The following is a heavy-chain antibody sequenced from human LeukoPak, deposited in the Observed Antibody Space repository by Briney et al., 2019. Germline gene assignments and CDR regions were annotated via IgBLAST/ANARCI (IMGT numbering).Heavy chain of an antibody. V-gene: IGHV3-48*02. CDR2: ISSCSSTI. Sequence: GGSLRLSCAASGFTVSSNYMSWVRQAPGKGLEWVPYISSCSSTIYYADSVKGRFTISRDNAKNSLYLQMNSLRDEDTAVYYCASVALGGRYGSGSRGTFDYWGQGTLVTVSS. CDR1: GFTVSSNY. J-gene: IGHJ4*02. CDR3: ASVALGGRYGSGSRGTFDY. D-gene: IGHD3-10*01.